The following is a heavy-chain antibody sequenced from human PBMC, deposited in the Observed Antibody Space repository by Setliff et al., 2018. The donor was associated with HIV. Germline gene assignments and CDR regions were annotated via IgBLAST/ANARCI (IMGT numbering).Heavy chain of an antibody. CDR1: GFTFTNSA. D-gene: IGHD2-2*01. Sequence: SVKVSCKASGFTFTNSAVQWVRQARGQRLEWIGWIVVGSGNTNYAQKFQERVTITRDMSTSRAYMELSGLRTGDTAVYYCARGPPIVVVPAALLTFDYWGQGTLVTVSS. J-gene: IGHJ4*02. V-gene: IGHV1-58*01. CDR2: IVVGSGNT. CDR3: ARGPPIVVVPAALLTFDY.